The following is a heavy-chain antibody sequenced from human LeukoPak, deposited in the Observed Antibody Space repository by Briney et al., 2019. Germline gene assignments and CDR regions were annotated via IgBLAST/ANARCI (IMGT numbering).Heavy chain of an antibody. CDR2: ISSKGGST. CDR3: ARDAGFCSGGSCPRYYFDY. V-gene: IGHV3-64*01. D-gene: IGHD2-15*01. Sequence: GGSLRLSCAASGFTFSSYAMHWVRQAPGKGLEYVSAISSKGGSTYYANSVKGRFTISRDNSKNTLYLQMGSLRAGDRAVYYCARDAGFCSGGSCPRYYFDYWGQGTLVTVSS. J-gene: IGHJ4*02. CDR1: GFTFSSYA.